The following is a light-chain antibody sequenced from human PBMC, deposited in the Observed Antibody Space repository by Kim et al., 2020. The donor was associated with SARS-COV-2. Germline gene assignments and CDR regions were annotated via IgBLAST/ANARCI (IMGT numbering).Light chain of an antibody. J-gene: IGKJ1*01. V-gene: IGKV1-5*03. CDR3: QQYSSDWT. Sequence: SASVGDRVTITCRASQSISTWLAWYQQKPGNTSKLLIYRASSLETGVTSNFSASGSGTEFTLTISSLQPDDFATYYCQQYSSDWTFGQGTKVEIK. CDR1: QSISTW. CDR2: RAS.